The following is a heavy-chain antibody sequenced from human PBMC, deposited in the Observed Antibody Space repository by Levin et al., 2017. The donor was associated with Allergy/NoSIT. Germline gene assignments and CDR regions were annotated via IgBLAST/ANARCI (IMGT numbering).Heavy chain of an antibody. Sequence: GGSLRLSCAASGFTFSSYAMHWVRQAPGKGLEWVAVIWYDGSNKYYADSVKGRFTISRDNSKNTLYLQMNSLRAEDTAVYYCARDRRYNWNFVDYWGQGTLVTVSS. CDR1: GFTFSSYA. D-gene: IGHD1-7*01. V-gene: IGHV3-33*01. CDR3: ARDRRYNWNFVDY. J-gene: IGHJ4*02. CDR2: IWYDGSNK.